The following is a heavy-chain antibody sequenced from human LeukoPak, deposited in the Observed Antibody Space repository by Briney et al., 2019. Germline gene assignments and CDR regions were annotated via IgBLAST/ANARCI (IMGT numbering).Heavy chain of an antibody. CDR2: IKQDGSEK. D-gene: IGHD6-13*01. V-gene: IGHV3-7*01. J-gene: IGHJ2*01. CDR3: ARVVAAAGLGRYFDL. CDR1: GFTFSSYW. Sequence: PGGSLRLSCAASGFTFSSYWMSWVRQAPGKGLEWVANIKQDGSEKYYVDSVKGRFTISRDNAKNSLYLQMNSLRAEDTAVYHCARVVAAAGLGRYFDLWGRGTLATVSS.